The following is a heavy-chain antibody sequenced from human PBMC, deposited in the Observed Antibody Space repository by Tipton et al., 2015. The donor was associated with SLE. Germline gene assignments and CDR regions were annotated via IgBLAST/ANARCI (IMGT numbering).Heavy chain of an antibody. V-gene: IGHV3-30*04. D-gene: IGHD3-10*01. Sequence: SLRLSCAASGFTFSSYAMHWVRQAPGKGLEWVAVISYDGSNKYYADSVKGRFTISRDNSKNTLYLQMNSLRAEDTAVYYCAGGLLWCREPFDYWCQGSLVTVSS. CDR3: AGGLLWCREPFDY. J-gene: IGHJ4*02. CDR2: ISYDGSNK. CDR1: GFTFSSYA.